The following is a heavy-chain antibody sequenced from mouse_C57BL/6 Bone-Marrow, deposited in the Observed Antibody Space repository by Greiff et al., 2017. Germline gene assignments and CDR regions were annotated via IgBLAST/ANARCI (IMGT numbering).Heavy chain of an antibody. Sequence: VQLQQSGPELVKPGASVKISCKASGYTFTDYNMDWVKQSPGKSLERIGDINPNNGGTIYNQKFKGKATLTVDKSSSTAYMQLSSLTSEDTAVYYCARGGYGNYPYAVDYWGRGTSATVTA. J-gene: IGHJ4*01. CDR1: GYTFTDYN. CDR2: INPNNGGT. CDR3: ARGGYGNYPYAVDY. V-gene: IGHV1-18*01. D-gene: IGHD2-10*02.